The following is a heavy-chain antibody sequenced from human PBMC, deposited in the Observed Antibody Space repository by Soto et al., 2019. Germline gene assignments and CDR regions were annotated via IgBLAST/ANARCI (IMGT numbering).Heavy chain of an antibody. CDR1: GFTFSGSA. CDR2: IRSKANSYAT. Sequence: EVQLVESGGGLVQPGGSLKLSCAAPGFTFSGSAMHWVRQASGKGLEWVGRIRSKANSYATAYAASVKGRFTISRDDSKNTAYLQTNSLKTDDTAVYYCTRVEHPWGQGTLVTVSS. CDR3: TRVEHP. J-gene: IGHJ5*02. V-gene: IGHV3-73*01.